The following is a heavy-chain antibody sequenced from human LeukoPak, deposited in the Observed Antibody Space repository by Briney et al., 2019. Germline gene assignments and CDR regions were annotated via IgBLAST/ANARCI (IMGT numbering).Heavy chain of an antibody. CDR2: IYHSGSS. Sequence: GSLRLSCAASGFTFSNAWMSWVRQSPGKGLEWIGEIYHSGSSNYNPSLKSRVTISVDKSKNQFSLKLNSVTVADTAVYYCARTGTTVVTRALDSWGQGTLVTVSS. CDR3: ARTGTTVVTRALDS. V-gene: IGHV4-4*02. CDR1: GFTFSNAW. J-gene: IGHJ5*01. D-gene: IGHD4-23*01.